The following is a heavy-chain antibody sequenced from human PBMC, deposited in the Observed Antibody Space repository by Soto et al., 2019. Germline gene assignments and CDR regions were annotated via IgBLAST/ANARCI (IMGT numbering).Heavy chain of an antibody. CDR1: GFTFSGSA. J-gene: IGHJ6*03. V-gene: IGHV3-73*01. CDR3: TRHLGYGDSSDYYYYYMDV. Sequence: GGSLRLSCAASGFTFSGSAMHWVRQASGKGLEWVGRIRSKANSYATAYAASVKGRFTISRDDSKNTAYLQMNSLKTEDTAVYYCTRHLGYGDSSDYYYYYMDVWGKGTTVTVSS. CDR2: IRSKANSYAT. D-gene: IGHD4-17*01.